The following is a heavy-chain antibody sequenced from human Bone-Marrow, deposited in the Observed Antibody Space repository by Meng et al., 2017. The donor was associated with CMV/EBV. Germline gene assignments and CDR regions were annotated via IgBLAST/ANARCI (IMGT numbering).Heavy chain of an antibody. CDR1: SSSSSSYY. CDR3: ARRLEQLLDGLGPFDY. Sequence: SSSSSSYYWGWIRQPPGKGLEWIGSIYYSGSTYYNPSLKSRVTISVDTSKNQFSLKLSSVTAADTAVYYCARRLEQLLDGLGPFDYWGQGTLVTVSS. V-gene: IGHV4-39*01. CDR2: IYYSGST. D-gene: IGHD6-6*01. J-gene: IGHJ4*02.